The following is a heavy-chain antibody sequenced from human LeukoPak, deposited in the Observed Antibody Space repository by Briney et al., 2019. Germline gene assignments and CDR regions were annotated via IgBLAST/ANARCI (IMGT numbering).Heavy chain of an antibody. CDR1: GFTFNNYN. D-gene: IGHD3-22*01. Sequence: GGSLRLSCAASGFTFNNYNMNWVRQAPGKALEWVSSITSSGAYIFYADSVKGRFTISRDNAKNSLYLQMNSLRAEDTAVYYCAREPWLYDSNAFDIWGQGTMVTVSS. V-gene: IGHV3-21*01. CDR2: ITSSGAYI. J-gene: IGHJ3*02. CDR3: AREPWLYDSNAFDI.